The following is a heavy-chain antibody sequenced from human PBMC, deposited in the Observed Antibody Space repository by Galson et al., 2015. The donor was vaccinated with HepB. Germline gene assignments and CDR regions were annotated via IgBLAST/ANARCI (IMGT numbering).Heavy chain of an antibody. Sequence: SLRLSCAASGFTFGDYAMSWVRQAPGKGLGWVGFIRSKAYGGTTEYAASVKGRFTISRDDSKSIAYLQMNSLKTEDTAVYYCTREKGRETYYFDYWGQGTLVTVSS. CDR3: TREKGRETYYFDY. J-gene: IGHJ4*02. CDR2: IRSKAYGGTT. V-gene: IGHV3-49*04. D-gene: IGHD3-10*01. CDR1: GFTFGDYA.